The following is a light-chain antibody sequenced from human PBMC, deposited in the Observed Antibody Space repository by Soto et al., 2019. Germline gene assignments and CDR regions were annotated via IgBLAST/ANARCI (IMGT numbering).Light chain of an antibody. CDR2: GAS. V-gene: IGKV3-20*01. Sequence: VVLTHSPGTLSLSPGYRASLSCRTRQNLSRYFLAWYQHKPGQAPRLLISGASRRATGIPDRFSGSGSGTDFTLTISRLEPEDFAVYYCQQYGSSPRTFGQGNQVDIK. J-gene: IGKJ1*01. CDR3: QQYGSSPRT. CDR1: QNLSRYF.